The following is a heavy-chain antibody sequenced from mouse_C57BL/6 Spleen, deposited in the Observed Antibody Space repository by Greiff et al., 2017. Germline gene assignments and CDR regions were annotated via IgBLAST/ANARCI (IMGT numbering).Heavy chain of an antibody. CDR1: GYTFTSYW. CDR3: ARSGDYDWYFDV. J-gene: IGHJ1*03. CDR2: IHPNSGST. D-gene: IGHD1-1*01. Sequence: QVQLQQPGAELVKPGASVKLSCKASGYTFTSYWMHWVKQRPGQGLEWIGMIHPNSGSTNYNEKFKSKATLTVDKSSSTAYMQLSSLTSADSAVYYCARSGDYDWYFDVWGTGTTVTVSS. V-gene: IGHV1-64*01.